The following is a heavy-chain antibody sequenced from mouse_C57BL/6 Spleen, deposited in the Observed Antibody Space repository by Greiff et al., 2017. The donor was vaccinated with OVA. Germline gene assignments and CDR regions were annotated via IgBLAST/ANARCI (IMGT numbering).Heavy chain of an antibody. J-gene: IGHJ3*01. V-gene: IGHV1-61*01. CDR2: IYPSDSET. CDR1: GYTFTSYW. CDR3: ARSFYGETWFAY. Sequence: QVQLQQPGAELVRPGSSVKLSCKASGYTFTSYWMDWVKQRPGQGLEWIGNIYPSDSETHYNQKFKDKATLTVDKSSSTAYMQLSSLTSEDSAVYYCARSFYGETWFAYWGQGTLVTVFA. D-gene: IGHD1-1*02.